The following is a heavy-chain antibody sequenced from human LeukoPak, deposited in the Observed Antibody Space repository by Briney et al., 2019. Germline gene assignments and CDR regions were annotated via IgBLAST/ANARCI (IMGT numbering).Heavy chain of an antibody. J-gene: IGHJ4*02. CDR2: INPNSGGT. V-gene: IGHV1-2*02. D-gene: IGHD2-15*01. CDR1: GYTFTGCY. Sequence: ASVKVSCKASGYTFTGCYMHWVRQAPGQGLEWMGWINPNSGGTNYAQKFQGRVTMTRDTSISTAYMELSRLRSDDTAVYYCARDGGYYCSGGSCPIDYWGQGTLVTVSS. CDR3: ARDGGYYCSGGSCPIDY.